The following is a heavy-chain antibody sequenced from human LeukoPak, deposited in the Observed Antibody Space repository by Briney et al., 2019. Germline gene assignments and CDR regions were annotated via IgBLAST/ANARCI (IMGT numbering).Heavy chain of an antibody. CDR3: ARALHDSSGYYFDY. D-gene: IGHD3-22*01. J-gene: IGHJ4*02. Sequence: GGSLRLSCAASGFTFSSYWMHWVRQAPGKGLVWVSHINSDETSASYADSVKGRFTISRDSAKDSLFLQMNSLRAEDTAVYYCARALHDSSGYYFDYWGQGTLVTVSS. CDR2: INSDETSA. V-gene: IGHV3-74*01. CDR1: GFTFSSYW.